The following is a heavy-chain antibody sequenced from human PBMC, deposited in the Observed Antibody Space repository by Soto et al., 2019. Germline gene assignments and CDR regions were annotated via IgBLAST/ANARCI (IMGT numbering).Heavy chain of an antibody. CDR2: ISYDGSNK. CDR3: ARDRGNYDILHGYIFYYYYYGMDV. Sequence: QVQLVESGGGVVQPGRSLRLSCAASGFTFSSYAMHWVRQAPGKGLEWVAVISYDGSNKYYADSVKGRFTISRDNSKNTLYLQLNSLRAEDTAVYYCARDRGNYDILHGYIFYYYYYGMDVWGQGTTVTVSS. D-gene: IGHD3-9*01. J-gene: IGHJ6*02. V-gene: IGHV3-30-3*01. CDR1: GFTFSSYA.